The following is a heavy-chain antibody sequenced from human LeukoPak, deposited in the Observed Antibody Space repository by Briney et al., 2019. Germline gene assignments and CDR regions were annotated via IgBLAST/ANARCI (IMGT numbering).Heavy chain of an antibody. D-gene: IGHD6-19*01. J-gene: IGHJ6*03. CDR2: ISSSSSYI. CDR1: GFTFSSYS. CDR3: ASKAVAGTGFSYYYYYMDV. Sequence: GGSLRLSCAASGFTFSSYSMNWVRQAPGKGLEWVSSISSSSSYIYYADSVKGRFTISRDNAKNSLYLQMNSLRAEDTAVYYCASKAVAGTGFSYYYYYMDVWGKGTTVTVSS. V-gene: IGHV3-21*01.